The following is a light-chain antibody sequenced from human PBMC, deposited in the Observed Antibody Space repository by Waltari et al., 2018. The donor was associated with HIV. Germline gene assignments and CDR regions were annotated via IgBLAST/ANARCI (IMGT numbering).Light chain of an antibody. Sequence: QSVLTQPPSVSAAPGQKVTISCSGHNSNIGSNYVSWYQHLPRTAPKLLLSKNNTRAAGVPDRISGSKSGTSATLDITGLRTGDEAVYYCGTWESSLSVYVFGTGTQVTVL. CDR3: GTWESSLSVYV. J-gene: IGLJ1*01. CDR1: NSNIGSNY. CDR2: KNN. V-gene: IGLV1-51*02.